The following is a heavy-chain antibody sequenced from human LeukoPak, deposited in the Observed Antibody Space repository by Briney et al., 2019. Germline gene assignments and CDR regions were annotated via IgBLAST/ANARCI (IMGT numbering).Heavy chain of an antibody. CDR3: ARAFGSGYDHNWFDP. D-gene: IGHD5-12*01. Sequence: GASVKVSCKAFGYTFTGYYMHWVRQAPGQGLEWMGWINPNSGGTNYAQKFQGWITMTRDTSISTAYMELSRLRSDDTAVYYCARAFGSGYDHNWFDPWGQGTLVTVSS. J-gene: IGHJ5*02. V-gene: IGHV1-2*04. CDR2: INPNSGGT. CDR1: GYTFTGYY.